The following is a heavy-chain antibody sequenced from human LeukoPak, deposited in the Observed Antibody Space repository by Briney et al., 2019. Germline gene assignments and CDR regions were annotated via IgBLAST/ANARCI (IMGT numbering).Heavy chain of an antibody. D-gene: IGHD5-24*01. J-gene: IGHJ4*02. CDR3: VREQFSHTSNYFDS. Sequence: GGSLRLSCAASGFMFDDYAMHWGRQVPPRGLEWVSLISGDAVSSIYTDSVKGRFTISRDNNNSSLSLQMRRLTTEDTAFYYCVREQFSHTSNYFDSWGRGILVTVSS. V-gene: IGHV3-43*02. CDR2: ISGDAVSS. CDR1: GFMFDDYA.